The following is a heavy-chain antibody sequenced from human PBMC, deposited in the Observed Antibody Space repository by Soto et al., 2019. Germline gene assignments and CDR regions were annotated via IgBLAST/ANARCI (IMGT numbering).Heavy chain of an antibody. Sequence: SETLSLTCTVSGGSISSYYWSWIRQPPGKGLELIGYIYYSGSTNYNPSLKSRVTISVDTSKNQFSLKLSSVTAADTAVYYCARGRIVATITPDYYYYYGMDVWGQGTTVTVSS. CDR3: ARGRIVATITPDYYYYYGMDV. CDR1: GGSISSYY. V-gene: IGHV4-59*01. D-gene: IGHD5-12*01. CDR2: IYYSGST. J-gene: IGHJ6*02.